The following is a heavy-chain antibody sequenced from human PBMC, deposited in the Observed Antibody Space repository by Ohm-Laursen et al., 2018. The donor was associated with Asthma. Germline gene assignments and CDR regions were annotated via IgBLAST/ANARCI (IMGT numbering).Heavy chain of an antibody. D-gene: IGHD1-1*01. Sequence: GASVKVSCKVSGYTFTSYYMHWVRQAPGQRLEWMGWINTGSGNTKYSQNFQGRVTITRDTSASTAYMELTSLRSEDTAVYYCARDGPGRTFDSWGQGTLVTVSS. J-gene: IGHJ4*02. V-gene: IGHV1-3*04. CDR3: ARDGPGRTFDS. CDR2: INTGSGNT. CDR1: GYTFTSYY.